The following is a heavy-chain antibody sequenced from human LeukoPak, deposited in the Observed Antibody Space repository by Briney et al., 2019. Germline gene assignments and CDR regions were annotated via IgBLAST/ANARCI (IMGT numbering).Heavy chain of an antibody. CDR1: GFTLSSYS. Sequence: GGSLRLSCAASGFTLSSYSMNWVRQAPGKGLEWLSFISSSSRTIHYAGSVKGRFTISRDNGENSLYLQMNSLRGEDTAIYYCARDPNYSGSGLYFDYWGQGALVTVSS. D-gene: IGHD3-10*01. V-gene: IGHV3-48*01. CDR3: ARDPNYSGSGLYFDY. J-gene: IGHJ4*02. CDR2: ISSSSRTI.